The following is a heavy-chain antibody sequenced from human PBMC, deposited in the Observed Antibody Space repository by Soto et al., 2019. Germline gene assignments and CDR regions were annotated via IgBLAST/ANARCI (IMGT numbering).Heavy chain of an antibody. CDR1: GGTFSSYA. Sequence: ASVKVSWKASGGTFSSYAISWGRPAPGQGLEWMGGITPVIGNTKYPQKFQGRVTIIRDTSASTAYMELSSLRSEDTAVYYCARDPPRDSSGPFWGQGTLVTVSS. D-gene: IGHD3-22*01. V-gene: IGHV1-69*10. CDR2: ITPVIGNT. CDR3: ARDPPRDSSGPF. J-gene: IGHJ4*02.